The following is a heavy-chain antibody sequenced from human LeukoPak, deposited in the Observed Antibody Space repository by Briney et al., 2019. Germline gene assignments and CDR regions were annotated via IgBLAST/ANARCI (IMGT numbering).Heavy chain of an antibody. CDR1: GGSISSSSYY. V-gene: IGHV4-39*07. J-gene: IGHJ5*02. CDR3: ARGRGTTVTTYHNWFDP. CDR2: IYYSGST. D-gene: IGHD4-17*01. Sequence: SETLSLTCTVSGGSISSSSYYWGWIRQPPGKGLEWIGSIYYSGSTYYNPSLKSRVTISVDTSKNQFSLKLSSVTAADTAVYYCARGRGTTVTTYHNWFDPWGQGTLVTVSS.